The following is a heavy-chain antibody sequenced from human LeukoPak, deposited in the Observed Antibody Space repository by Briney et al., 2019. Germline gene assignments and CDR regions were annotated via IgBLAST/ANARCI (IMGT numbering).Heavy chain of an antibody. Sequence: GGSLRLSCAASGFTFSTYNMLWVRQAPGKGLEWVSSISTSSTYIYYGDSVRGRFTISRDNAKNSLYLQMNSLRAEDTAVYYCARDGYCGGGTCQYYGMDVWGQGTTVTVSS. CDR2: ISTSSTYI. CDR1: GFTFSTYN. D-gene: IGHD2-15*01. J-gene: IGHJ6*02. CDR3: ARDGYCGGGTCQYYGMDV. V-gene: IGHV3-21*01.